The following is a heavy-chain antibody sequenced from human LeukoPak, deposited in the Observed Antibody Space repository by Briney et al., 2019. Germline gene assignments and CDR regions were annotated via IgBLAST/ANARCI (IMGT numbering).Heavy chain of an antibody. CDR3: ATGGYCSSTRCFHYYYYMDV. Sequence: ASVKVSCEVSEYTLTELSMHWVRQSPGKGLEWMGGFDPEDGETIYAQKFQGRVTMTEDTSTETAYMELSSLRSEDTAVYYCATGGYCSSTRCFHYYYYMDVWGKGTTVTVSS. CDR1: EYTLTELS. J-gene: IGHJ6*03. V-gene: IGHV1-24*01. D-gene: IGHD2-2*01. CDR2: FDPEDGET.